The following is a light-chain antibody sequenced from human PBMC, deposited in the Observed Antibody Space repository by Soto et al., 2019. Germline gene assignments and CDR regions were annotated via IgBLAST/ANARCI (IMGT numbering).Light chain of an antibody. J-gene: IGKJ2*01. CDR3: QQRSNWPPYT. Sequence: EIVLTQSPATLSLSPGERATLSCRASQSVSSYLAWYQQKPGQAPRLLIYDASNRATGIPARLSGSRSGTGFTLTISSLEPEDFAVYYCQQRSNWPPYTFGQGTKLEIK. V-gene: IGKV3-11*01. CDR1: QSVSSY. CDR2: DAS.